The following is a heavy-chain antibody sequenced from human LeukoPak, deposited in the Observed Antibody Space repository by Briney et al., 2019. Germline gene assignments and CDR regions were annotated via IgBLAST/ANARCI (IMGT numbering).Heavy chain of an antibody. CDR1: GFTFSTYT. Sequence: KSGGSLTLSCAAFGFTFSTYTMHWVRQAPGKGLEYVSSISGNGGSREYANSVKGRFTISRDNSRNTLYLQMGSLRAEDMAVYYCARDAGYVRFDFWGQGTLATVSS. D-gene: IGHD5-18*01. CDR3: ARDAGYVRFDF. CDR2: ISGNGGSR. J-gene: IGHJ4*02. V-gene: IGHV3-64*01.